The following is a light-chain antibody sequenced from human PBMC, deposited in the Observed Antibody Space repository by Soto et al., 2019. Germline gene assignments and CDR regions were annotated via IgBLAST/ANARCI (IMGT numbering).Light chain of an antibody. V-gene: IGLV2-14*01. CDR1: SSDVGGYNY. CDR2: DVS. J-gene: IGLJ2*01. CDR3: SSYTSSSTGHFEV. Sequence: QSALTQPASVSGSPGQSITISCTGTSSDVGGYNYVSWYQQHPGKAPKLMIYDVSNRPSGVSNRFSGSKSGNTASLTISGLQAEDEADYYCSSYTSSSTGHFEVFGGGTKLTVL.